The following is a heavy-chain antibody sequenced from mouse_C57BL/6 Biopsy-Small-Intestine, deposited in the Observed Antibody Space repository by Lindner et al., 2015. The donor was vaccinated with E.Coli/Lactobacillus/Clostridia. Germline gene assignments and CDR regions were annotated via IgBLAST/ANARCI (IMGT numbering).Heavy chain of an antibody. J-gene: IGHJ1*01. Sequence: SVKVSCKASGYSFTSYAMHWVRQAPGQRLEWMGWINAGNGNTKYSQKLQGRVTISRDTSASTAYMELSSLRSEDTAVYYCARDKGTQLWLPYGMDVWGQGTTVTVSS. D-gene: IGHD2-2*01. CDR3: ARDKGTQLWLPYGMDV. CDR2: INAGNGNT. CDR1: GYSFTSYA. V-gene: IGHV1-66*01.